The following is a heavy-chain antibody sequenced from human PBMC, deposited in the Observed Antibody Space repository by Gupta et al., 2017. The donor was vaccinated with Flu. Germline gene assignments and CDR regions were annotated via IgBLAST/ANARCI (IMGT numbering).Heavy chain of an antibody. Sequence: QVQLVQSGAEVKKPGASVKVSCKASGYTFTGYYMHWVRQAPGQGLEWMGWINPNSGGTNYAQKFQGRVTMTRDTSISTAYMELSRLRSDDTAVYYCARIDYGSGSYPAFDPWGQGTLVTVSS. J-gene: IGHJ5*02. V-gene: IGHV1-2*02. D-gene: IGHD3-10*01. CDR3: ARIDYGSGSYPAFDP. CDR2: INPNSGGT. CDR1: GYTFTGYY.